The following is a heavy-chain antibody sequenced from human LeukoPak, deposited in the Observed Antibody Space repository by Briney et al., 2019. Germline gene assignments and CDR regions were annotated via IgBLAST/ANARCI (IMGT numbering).Heavy chain of an antibody. Sequence: SETLSLTCTVSGYSISSGYYWGWIRQPPGKGLEWIGSIYHSGSTYYNPSLKSRVTISVDTSKNQFSLKLSSVTAADTAVYYCARGPLTGDDDALDIWGQGTMVTVSS. D-gene: IGHD7-27*01. CDR2: IYHSGST. J-gene: IGHJ3*02. CDR3: ARGPLTGDDDALDI. V-gene: IGHV4-38-2*02. CDR1: GYSISSGYY.